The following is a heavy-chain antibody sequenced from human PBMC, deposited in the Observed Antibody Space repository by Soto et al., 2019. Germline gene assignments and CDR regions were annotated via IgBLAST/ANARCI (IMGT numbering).Heavy chain of an antibody. CDR1: GFTFSSYA. CDR2: ISGSGGST. CDR3: AKGDSSSWNYYYYGMDV. V-gene: IGHV3-23*01. D-gene: IGHD6-13*01. Sequence: EVQLLESGGGLVQPGGSVRLSCAASGFTFSSYAMSWVRQAPGKGLEWVSAISGSGGSTYYADSVKGRFTISRDNSKNTLYLQMNSLRAEDTAVYYCAKGDSSSWNYYYYGMDVWGQGTTVTVSS. J-gene: IGHJ6*02.